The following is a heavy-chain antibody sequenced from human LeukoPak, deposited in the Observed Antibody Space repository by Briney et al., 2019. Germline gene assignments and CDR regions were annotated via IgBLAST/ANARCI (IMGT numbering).Heavy chain of an antibody. CDR3: ASGVDGSGSPHYYMDV. J-gene: IGHJ6*03. CDR2: LNPNSGDT. Sequence: GASVKVSCKASGYTFTGYYMYWVRQAPGQGLELMGWLNPNSGDTNYAQKFQGRVTMTRDTSISTAYMELSRLRSDDTAVYYCASGVDGSGSPHYYMDVWGKGTTVTISS. D-gene: IGHD3-10*01. CDR1: GYTFTGYY. V-gene: IGHV1-2*02.